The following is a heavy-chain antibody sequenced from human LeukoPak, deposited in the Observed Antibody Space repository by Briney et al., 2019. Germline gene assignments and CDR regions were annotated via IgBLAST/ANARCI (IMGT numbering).Heavy chain of an antibody. CDR1: GGSISSSSYY. D-gene: IGHD5-12*01. V-gene: IGHV4-39*01. CDR3: ARHADIVSPFDY. CDR2: IYYSGSI. Sequence: ASETLSLTCTVSGGSISSSSYYWGWIRQPPGKGREWIGSIYYSGSIYYNPSLKSRVTISVDTSKKQFSLKLSSVTAADTAVYYCARHADIVSPFDYWGQGTLVTVSS. J-gene: IGHJ4*02.